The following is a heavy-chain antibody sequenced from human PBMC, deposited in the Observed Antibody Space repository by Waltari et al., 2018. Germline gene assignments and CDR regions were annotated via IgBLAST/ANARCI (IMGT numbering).Heavy chain of an antibody. D-gene: IGHD7-27*01. J-gene: IGHJ3*02. V-gene: IGHV1-18*01. CDR3: ARDDLGIPTSGAFEI. CDR1: GYTFTSYG. Sequence: QVQLVQSGAEVKKPGASVKVSCKASGYTFTSYGISWVRQAPGQGLEWMGWISSYNGNNNDAQKLQGRVTMTTDTATSTAYMELRSLRSDDTAVYYCARDDLGIPTSGAFEIWGQGTMVTVSS. CDR2: ISSYNGNN.